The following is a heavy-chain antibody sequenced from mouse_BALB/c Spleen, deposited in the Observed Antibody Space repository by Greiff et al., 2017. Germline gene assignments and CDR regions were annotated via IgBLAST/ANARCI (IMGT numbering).Heavy chain of an antibody. CDR3: ARYEGGYSYYYAMDY. J-gene: IGHJ4*01. CDR1: GDSITSGY. CDR2: ISYSGST. D-gene: IGHD2-3*01. V-gene: IGHV3-8*02. Sequence: EVKVVESGPSLVKPSQTLSLTCSVTGDSITSGYWNWIRKFPGNKLEYMGYISYSGSTYYNPSLKSRISITRDTSKNQYYLQLNSVTTEDTATYYCARYEGGYSYYYAMDYWGQGTSVTVSS.